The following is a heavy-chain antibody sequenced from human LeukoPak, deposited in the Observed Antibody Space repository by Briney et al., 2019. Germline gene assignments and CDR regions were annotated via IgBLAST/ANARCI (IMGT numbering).Heavy chain of an antibody. J-gene: IGHJ6*02. CDR1: GFTFSSYV. CDR3: AKAPQVGTYYYGMDV. CDR2: ISGSGGST. Sequence: GGSLRLSCVASGFTFSSYVMNWARQAPGKGLEWVSAISGSGGSTYYADSVKGRFTISRDNSKNTLYLQMNSLRAEDTAVYYCAKAPQVGTYYYGMDVWGQGTTVTVSS. D-gene: IGHD3-10*01. V-gene: IGHV3-23*01.